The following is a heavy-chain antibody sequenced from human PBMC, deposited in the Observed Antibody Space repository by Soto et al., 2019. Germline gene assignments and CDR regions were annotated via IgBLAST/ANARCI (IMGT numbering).Heavy chain of an antibody. Sequence: GGSLRLSCAASGFTFSDYYMSWIRQAPGKGLEWVSYISSSSSYTNYADSVKGRFTISRDNAKNSLYLQMNSLRAEDTAVYYCARVPYCSGGSCYGGGMDVWGQGTTVTVSS. CDR3: ARVPYCSGGSCYGGGMDV. V-gene: IGHV3-11*06. CDR1: GFTFSDYY. CDR2: ISSSSSYT. D-gene: IGHD2-15*01. J-gene: IGHJ6*02.